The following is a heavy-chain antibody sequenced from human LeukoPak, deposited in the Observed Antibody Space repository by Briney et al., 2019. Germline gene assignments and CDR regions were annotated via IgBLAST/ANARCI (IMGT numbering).Heavy chain of an antibody. J-gene: IGHJ4*02. D-gene: IGHD6-19*01. V-gene: IGHV5-51*01. Sequence: GESLKISCKISGYSFTNYWIGWVRQMPGKGLEWMGNIYPGDFDTRYSPSFQGQVTISADKSISTAYLQWSTLTASDTAIYYCARRKIEVAGINFDYWGQGTLVTVSS. CDR1: GYSFTNYW. CDR3: ARRKIEVAGINFDY. CDR2: IYPGDFDT.